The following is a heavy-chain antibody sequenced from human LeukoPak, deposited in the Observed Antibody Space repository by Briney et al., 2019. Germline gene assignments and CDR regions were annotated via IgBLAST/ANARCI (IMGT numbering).Heavy chain of an antibody. Sequence: ASVKVSCKASGYTFTGYYMHWVRQAPGQGLEWMGRINPNSGGTNYAQKFQGRVTTTRDTSFSTAYMELSRLRSDDTAVYYCARGTKTGQVTWGQGTLVTVSS. V-gene: IGHV1-2*06. CDR3: ARGTKTGQVT. CDR2: INPNSGGT. D-gene: IGHD1-14*01. J-gene: IGHJ4*02. CDR1: GYTFTGYY.